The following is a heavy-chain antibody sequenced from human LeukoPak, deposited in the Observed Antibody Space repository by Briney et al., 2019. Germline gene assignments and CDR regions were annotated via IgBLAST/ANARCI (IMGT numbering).Heavy chain of an antibody. V-gene: IGHV3-23*01. CDR3: ARVRSDNWKYENAFDI. J-gene: IGHJ3*02. D-gene: IGHD1-7*01. Sequence: GGSLRLSCAASGFTFSSYTMIWVRQAPGKGLEWVSTISGSGGNIYYADSVKDRFTISRDNSKNTLYLQMNSLRAEDTAVYHCARVRSDNWKYENAFDIWGQGTMVTVSS. CDR2: ISGSGGNI. CDR1: GFTFSSYT.